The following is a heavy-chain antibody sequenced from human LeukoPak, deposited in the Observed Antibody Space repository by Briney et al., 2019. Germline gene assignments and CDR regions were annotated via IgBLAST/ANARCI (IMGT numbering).Heavy chain of an antibody. J-gene: IGHJ5*02. V-gene: IGHV4-39*07. CDR3: ARGGGSGRGNWFDP. D-gene: IGHD3-10*01. Sequence: PSETLSLTCTVSGGSISSYYWSWIRQPPGKGLEWIGSIYYSGSTYYSPSLKGRVTISVDTSKSQFSLKLTSVTAADAAVYYCARGGGSGRGNWFDPWGQGSLVIVSS. CDR2: IYYSGST. CDR1: GGSISSYY.